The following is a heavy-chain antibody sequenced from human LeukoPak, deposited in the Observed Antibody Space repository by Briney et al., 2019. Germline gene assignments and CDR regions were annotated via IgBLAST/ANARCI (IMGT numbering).Heavy chain of an antibody. CDR2: LSGSGGST. V-gene: IGHV3-23*01. Sequence: PGGPLRLSCAASGFTFSSYAMSWVRQAPGKGLEWVSALSGSGGSTYYADSVKGRFTISRDNSKNTLYLQMNSLRAEDTAVYYCAKVDLGYYDFWSGYDFDFWGQGTLVTVSS. J-gene: IGHJ4*02. CDR1: GFTFSSYA. D-gene: IGHD3-3*01. CDR3: AKVDLGYYDFWSGYDFDF.